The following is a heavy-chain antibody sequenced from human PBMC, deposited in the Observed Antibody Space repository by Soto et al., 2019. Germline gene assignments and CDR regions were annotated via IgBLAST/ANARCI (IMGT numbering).Heavy chain of an antibody. D-gene: IGHD4-17*01. V-gene: IGHV4-4*02. CDR1: GGSISTDNW. Sequence: QVQLRESGPGLVKPSGTLSLTCAISGGSISTDNWWSWVRQPPGRGLEWIGEIYQRGSPNYNSSLRSRVTISLDKYKNSFSLQLTSVTAADTAVYFCARTQGYGDSPFDYWGQGTLVTVSS. J-gene: IGHJ4*02. CDR2: IYQRGSP. CDR3: ARTQGYGDSPFDY.